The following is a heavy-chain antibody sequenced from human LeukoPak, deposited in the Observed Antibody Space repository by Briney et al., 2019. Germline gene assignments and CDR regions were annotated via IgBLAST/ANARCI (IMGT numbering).Heavy chain of an antibody. CDR3: ARTYYDFWSGPRDHAFDI. Sequence: SVKVSCKASGGTFSSYAISWVRQAPGQGLEWMGRIIPIFGTANYAQKFQGRVTITTDESTSTAYMELSSLRSEDTAVYYCARTYYDFWSGPRDHAFDIWGQGTMVTVSP. CDR2: IIPIFGTA. CDR1: GGTFSSYA. D-gene: IGHD3-3*01. V-gene: IGHV1-69*05. J-gene: IGHJ3*02.